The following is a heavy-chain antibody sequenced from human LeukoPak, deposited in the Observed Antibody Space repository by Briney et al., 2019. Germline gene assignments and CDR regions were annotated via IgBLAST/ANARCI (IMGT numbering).Heavy chain of an antibody. D-gene: IGHD6-6*01. V-gene: IGHV3-21*01. J-gene: IGHJ6*03. CDR3: ARHSSSSAYYYYYMDV. CDR1: GFTFSSYS. Sequence: GGSLRLSCAASGFTFSSYSMNWVRRAPGKGLEWVSSISSSSSYIYYADSVKGRFTIPRDNAKNSLYLQMNSLRAEDTAVYYCARHSSSSAYYYYYMDVWGKGTTVTVSS. CDR2: ISSSSSYI.